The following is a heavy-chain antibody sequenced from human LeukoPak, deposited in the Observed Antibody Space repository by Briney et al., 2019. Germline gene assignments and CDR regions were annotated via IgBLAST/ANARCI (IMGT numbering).Heavy chain of an antibody. CDR3: ATDDSSGLSAY. CDR1: GGSISSYY. V-gene: IGHV4-59*01. J-gene: IGHJ4*02. CDR2: IYYSGST. Sequence: SETLSLTCTVSGGSISSYYWSWIRQPPGKGLEWIGYIYYSGSTNYNPSLKSRVTISVDTSKNQFSLKLSSVTAADTAVYYCATDDSSGLSAYWGQGTLVTVSS. D-gene: IGHD3-22*01.